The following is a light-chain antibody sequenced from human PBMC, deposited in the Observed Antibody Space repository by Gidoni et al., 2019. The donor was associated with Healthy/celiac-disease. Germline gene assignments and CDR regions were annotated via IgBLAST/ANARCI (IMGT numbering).Light chain of an antibody. Sequence: SVLTQPPSASGTPGQRVTISCSGISSNSGSNYVYWYQQLPGTAPKLLIYRNNQRPSGVPDRFSGSKSGTSASLAISGLRSEDEADYYCAAWDDSLSGHVVFGGGTKLTVL. CDR3: AAWDDSLSGHVV. CDR2: RNN. J-gene: IGLJ2*01. V-gene: IGLV1-47*01. CDR1: SSNSGSNY.